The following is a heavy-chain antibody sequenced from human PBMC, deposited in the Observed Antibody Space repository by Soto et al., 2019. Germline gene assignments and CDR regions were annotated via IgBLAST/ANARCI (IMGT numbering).Heavy chain of an antibody. CDR1: GYTFTSYG. CDR2: ISAYNGNT. V-gene: IGHV1-18*01. Sequence: ASVKVSCKASGYTFTSYGISWVRQAPGQGLEWMGWISAYNGNTNYAQKLQGRVTMTTDTSTSTAYMELRSLRSDDTAVYYCARDHPRYDSSYFDYWGQGTLVTVSS. D-gene: IGHD3-22*01. J-gene: IGHJ4*02. CDR3: ARDHPRYDSSYFDY.